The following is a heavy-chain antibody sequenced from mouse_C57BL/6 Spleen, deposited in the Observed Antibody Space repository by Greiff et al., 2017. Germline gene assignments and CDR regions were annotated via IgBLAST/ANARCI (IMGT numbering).Heavy chain of an antibody. D-gene: IGHD4-1*01. CDR1: GYSFTDYN. J-gene: IGHJ1*03. CDR2: INPNYGTT. V-gene: IGHV1-39*01. Sequence: VHVKQSGPELVKPGASVKISCKASGYSFTDYNMNWVKQSNGKSLEWIGVINPNYGTTSYNQKFKGKATLTVDQSSSTAYMQLNSLTSEDSAVYYCARGGTGTGFLDVWGTGTTVTVSS. CDR3: ARGGTGTGFLDV.